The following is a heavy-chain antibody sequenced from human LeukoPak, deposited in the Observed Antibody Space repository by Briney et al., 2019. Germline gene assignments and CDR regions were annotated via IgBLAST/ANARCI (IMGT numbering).Heavy chain of an antibody. V-gene: IGHV4-38-2*02. CDR1: GASVSGDPYY. Sequence: SETLSLICTVSGASVSGDPYYWGWIRQPPGKGLEWIGSIYHSGSTYYNPSLKSRVTISVDTSKNQFSLKLSSVTAADTAVYYCARDQLWFGGIQEKFDYWGQGTLVTVSS. D-gene: IGHD3-10*01. CDR3: ARDQLWFGGIQEKFDY. CDR2: IYHSGST. J-gene: IGHJ4*02.